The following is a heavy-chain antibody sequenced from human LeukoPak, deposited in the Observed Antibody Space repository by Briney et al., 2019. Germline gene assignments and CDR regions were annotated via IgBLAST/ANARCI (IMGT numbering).Heavy chain of an antibody. Sequence: PSETLSLTCTVSGGSISGYYWTWIRQSPGKGLEWIGYVYDSGSTKYNPSLKSRATTSVDTSKNQFSLKLTSVTAADTVVYYCARGDHGSGGYYFDYWGQGTLVTVSS. CDR3: ARGDHGSGGYYFDY. CDR2: VYDSGST. D-gene: IGHD6-19*01. J-gene: IGHJ4*02. CDR1: GGSISGYY. V-gene: IGHV4-59*01.